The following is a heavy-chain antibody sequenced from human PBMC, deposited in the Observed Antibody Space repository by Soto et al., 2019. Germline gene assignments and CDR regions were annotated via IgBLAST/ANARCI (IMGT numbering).Heavy chain of an antibody. CDR2: IYYSGST. J-gene: IGHJ3*02. V-gene: IGHV4-59*08. CDR3: AATSDI. Sequence: TGSAGTTRPDDNRGSRQLPGKGLEWIGYIYYSGSTNYNPSLKSRVTISVDTSKNQFSLKLSSVTAADTVVYNCAATSDI. CDR1: AGTTRPDD.